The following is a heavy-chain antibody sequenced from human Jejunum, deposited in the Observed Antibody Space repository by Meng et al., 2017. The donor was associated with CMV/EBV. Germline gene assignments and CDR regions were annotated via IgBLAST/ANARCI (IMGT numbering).Heavy chain of an antibody. CDR2: IPSGRRYI. Sequence: ASRLDFNSYPMHWVRQAPGKGLEWVSSIPSGRRYIFYTDSVKGRFTLSRDNAKKSLYLQMNSLRAADTAVYYCATDYRRGAGPNWGQGTLVTVSS. D-gene: IGHD6-13*01. CDR3: ATDYRRGAGPN. J-gene: IGHJ4*02. CDR1: RLDFNSYP. V-gene: IGHV3-21*01.